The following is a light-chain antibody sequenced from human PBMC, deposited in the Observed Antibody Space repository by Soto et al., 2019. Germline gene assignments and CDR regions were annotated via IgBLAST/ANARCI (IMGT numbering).Light chain of an antibody. CDR1: LNVNNN. J-gene: IGKJ2*01. Sequence: EIIMRQSPATLSVARGERATLSCRASLNVNNNVAWYQQKPGQAPRLLIYGASARATGIPGRFSGSGSGTEFTLTISSLQSEDFAVYYCQQCNAWPYTFGQGTKLDIK. V-gene: IGKV3-15*01. CDR2: GAS. CDR3: QQCNAWPYT.